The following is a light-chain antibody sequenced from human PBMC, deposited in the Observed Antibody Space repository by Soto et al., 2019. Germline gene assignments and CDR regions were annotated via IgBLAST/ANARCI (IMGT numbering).Light chain of an antibody. CDR3: QQLNSYPLT. CDR2: SAS. Sequence: DIQLTQSPSFLSASVGDRVTITCLASQGIISYLAWYQQKPGKAPKLLIYSASTLQSGVPSRFSGSGSGTEFTLTISSLQPEDFATYYCQQLNSYPLTFGGGTKVDIK. CDR1: QGIISY. J-gene: IGKJ4*01. V-gene: IGKV1-9*01.